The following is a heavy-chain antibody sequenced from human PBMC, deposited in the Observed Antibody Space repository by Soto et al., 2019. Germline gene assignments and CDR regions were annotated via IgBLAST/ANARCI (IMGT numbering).Heavy chain of an antibody. J-gene: IGHJ6*03. CDR1: GFTLSSSA. D-gene: IGHD2-2*01. CDR3: ATRGSRDSYMDV. CDR2: IVVGSGNT. Sequence: QMHLVQSGPEVRKPGTSVKVSCKASGFTLSSSALQWVRQARGQRLEWIGWIVVGSGNTNYAQKFQERVTFTRDMSTSTAYMELNSLRSDDTAVYYCATRGSRDSYMDVWGKGTTVTVSS. V-gene: IGHV1-58*01.